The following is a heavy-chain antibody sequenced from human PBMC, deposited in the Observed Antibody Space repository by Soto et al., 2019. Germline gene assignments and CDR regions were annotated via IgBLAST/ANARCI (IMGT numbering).Heavy chain of an antibody. CDR3: ARRGSGTYSIDY. V-gene: IGHV3-33*01. D-gene: IGHD1-26*01. CDR1: GFTFSSYG. Sequence: QVQLVESGGGVVQPGRSLRLSCAASGFTFSSYGMHWVRQAPGKGLEWVAVIWPDGSNKYYADSVKGRFTVSRDNAKNTLYLQMNGLRADDTGVYYWARRGSGTYSIDYWGQGTLVTVSS. CDR2: IWPDGSNK. J-gene: IGHJ4*02.